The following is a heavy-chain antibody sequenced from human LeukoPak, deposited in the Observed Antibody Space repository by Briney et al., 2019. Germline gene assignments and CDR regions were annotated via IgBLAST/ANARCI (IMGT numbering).Heavy chain of an antibody. Sequence: ASETLSLTCTVSGGSISSYYWSWIRQPPGKGLEWIGCIYYSGSTNYNPSLKSRVTISVDTSKNQFSLKLSSVTAADTAVYYCARALVVPAAMVNWFDPWGQGTLVTVSS. CDR1: GGSISSYY. V-gene: IGHV4-59*01. D-gene: IGHD2-2*01. CDR2: IYYSGST. J-gene: IGHJ5*02. CDR3: ARALVVPAAMVNWFDP.